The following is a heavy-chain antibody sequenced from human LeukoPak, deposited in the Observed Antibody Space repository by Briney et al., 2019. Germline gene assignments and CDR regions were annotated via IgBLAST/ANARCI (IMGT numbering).Heavy chain of an antibody. V-gene: IGHV1-2*02. Sequence: EASVKVSCKASGGTFSSYAISWVRQAPGQGLEWIGWINPNSGGPNYAQKFQGRVTMTRDTSISTAYMELSRLRSDDTAVYYCAREEGYCSSTTCSAPFDYWGQGTLVTVSS. D-gene: IGHD2-2*01. J-gene: IGHJ4*02. CDR1: GGTFSSYA. CDR3: AREEGYCSSTTCSAPFDY. CDR2: INPNSGGP.